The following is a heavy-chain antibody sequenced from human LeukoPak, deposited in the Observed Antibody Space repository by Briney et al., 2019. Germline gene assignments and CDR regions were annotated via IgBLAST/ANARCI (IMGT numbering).Heavy chain of an antibody. D-gene: IGHD2-21*02. CDR3: ARDAYCGGDCYSGAFDY. J-gene: IGHJ4*02. Sequence: PSETLSLTCIVSGGSVSTSGHYWSWIRQSPGKGLEWIGNIYHGGNTHYNPSLQSRVTISIDRSKDQFSLQVNSVTAADTAVYYCARDAYCGGDCYSGAFDYWGQGTLITVSS. V-gene: IGHV4-30-2*06. CDR1: GGSVSTSGHY. CDR2: IYHGGNT.